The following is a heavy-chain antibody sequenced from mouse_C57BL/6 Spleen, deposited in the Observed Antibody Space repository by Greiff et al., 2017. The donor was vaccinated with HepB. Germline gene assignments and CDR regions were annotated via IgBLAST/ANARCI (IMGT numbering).Heavy chain of an antibody. D-gene: IGHD2-1*01. Sequence: DVMLVESGGGLVKPGGSLKLSCAASGFTFSSYAMSWVRQTPEKRLEWVATISDGGSYTYYPDNVKGRFTISRDNAKNNLYLQMSHLKSEDTAMYYCARGLYYGNYDYAMDYWGQGTSVTVSS. CDR1: GFTFSSYA. CDR3: ARGLYYGNYDYAMDY. V-gene: IGHV5-4*03. J-gene: IGHJ4*01. CDR2: ISDGGSYT.